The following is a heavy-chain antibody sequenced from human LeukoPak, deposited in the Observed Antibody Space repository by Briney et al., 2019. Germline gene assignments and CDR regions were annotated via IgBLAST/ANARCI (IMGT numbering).Heavy chain of an antibody. D-gene: IGHD2-21*01. J-gene: IGHJ4*02. CDR1: GFTLNRNY. CDR2: IYIGGNT. Sequence: GGSLTLSCAASGFTLNRNYMSWVRQAPGKGLEWLSHIYIGGNTYYADSVKGRFTISRDSSKNTVYLQMNRLRAEDTAVYYCATSTPASYGYFDYWGQGTLVTVSS. V-gene: IGHV3-53*01. CDR3: ATSTPASYGYFDY.